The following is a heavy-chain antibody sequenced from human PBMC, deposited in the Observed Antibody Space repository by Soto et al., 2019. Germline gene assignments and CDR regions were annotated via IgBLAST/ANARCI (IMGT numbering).Heavy chain of an antibody. Sequence: ASVKVSCKASGYTFTGYYMHWVRQAPGQGLEWMGWINPNSGGTNYVQKFQGWVTMTRDTSISTAYMELSRLRSDDTAMYYCARGPSGVAVVGPNQWGQGTLVTVSS. V-gene: IGHV1-2*04. CDR2: INPNSGGT. D-gene: IGHD6-19*01. J-gene: IGHJ4*02. CDR3: ARGPSGVAVVGPNQ. CDR1: GYTFTGYY.